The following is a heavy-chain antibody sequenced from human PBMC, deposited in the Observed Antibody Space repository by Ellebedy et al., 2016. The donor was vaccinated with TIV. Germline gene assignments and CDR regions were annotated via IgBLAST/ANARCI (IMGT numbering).Heavy chain of an antibody. Sequence: GGSLRLXCAASGFTFSSYSMNWVRQAPGKGLEWVSYFSSSSSTIYYADSVKGRFTISRDNAKNSLYLQMNSLRDEDTAVYYCARAGDDLRYFDWSPPLFDYWGQGTLVTVSS. CDR3: ARAGDDLRYFDWSPPLFDY. J-gene: IGHJ4*02. CDR2: FSSSSSTI. V-gene: IGHV3-48*02. CDR1: GFTFSSYS. D-gene: IGHD3-9*01.